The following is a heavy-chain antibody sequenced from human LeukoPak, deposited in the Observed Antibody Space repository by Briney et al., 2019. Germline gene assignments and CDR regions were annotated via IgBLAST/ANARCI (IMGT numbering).Heavy chain of an antibody. D-gene: IGHD6-19*01. Sequence: PSETLSLTCTVSGGSIRSSSYYWGWIRQPPGKGLEWIGSIYYSGSTYYNASLKSRGTISVDTSKNQFSLKLSSVTAADTAVYFCAGQVVAVAGTGYFDYWGQGTLVTVSS. CDR1: GGSIRSSSYY. CDR3: AGQVVAVAGTGYFDY. J-gene: IGHJ4*02. V-gene: IGHV4-39*01. CDR2: IYYSGST.